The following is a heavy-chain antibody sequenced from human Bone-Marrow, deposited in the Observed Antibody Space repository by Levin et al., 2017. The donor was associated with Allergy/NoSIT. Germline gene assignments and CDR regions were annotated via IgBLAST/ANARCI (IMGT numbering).Heavy chain of an antibody. CDR1: GGSVTSGWNN. CDR2: IDQTGTT. D-gene: IGHD3-10*01. CDR3: AREGGSGSTHWFYP. J-gene: IGHJ5*02. V-gene: IGHV4-61*01. Sequence: KASETLSLTCTVSGGSVTSGWNNWSWVRQPPGKGLEWIGYIDQTGTTNYNPSLKNRVSMSIDTSKNQFSLKVNSVTAADTAVYYCAREGGSGSTHWFYPWGQGTLVTVSS.